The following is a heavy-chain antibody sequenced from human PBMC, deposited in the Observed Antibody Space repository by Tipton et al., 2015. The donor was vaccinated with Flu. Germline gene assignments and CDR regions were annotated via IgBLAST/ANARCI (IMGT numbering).Heavy chain of an antibody. CDR1: GFTFRRHG. V-gene: IGHV3-30*13. CDR3: AREPGDLDYFDH. Sequence: SLRLSCEASGFTFRRHGMHWVRQAPGKGLEWVAVISYDGSKKDYRDSVKGRFTLSRDNFKNMLFLQLNSLRPEDTAVYYCAREPGDLDYFDHWGQGTLVTVSS. CDR2: ISYDGSKK. D-gene: IGHD2-21*01. J-gene: IGHJ4*02.